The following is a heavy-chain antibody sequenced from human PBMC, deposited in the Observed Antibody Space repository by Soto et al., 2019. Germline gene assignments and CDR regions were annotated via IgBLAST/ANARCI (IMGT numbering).Heavy chain of an antibody. CDR1: GGSISSYY. Sequence: QVQLQESGPGLVKPSETLSLTCTVSGGSISSYYWSWIRQPAGKGLEWIGRIYTSGSTNYNPSLTSRVTMSVDTSKNQFSLKLSSVTAADTAVYYCAREPRGYSYGYPDYFDYWGQGTLVTVSS. D-gene: IGHD5-18*01. V-gene: IGHV4-4*07. CDR3: AREPRGYSYGYPDYFDY. J-gene: IGHJ4*02. CDR2: IYTSGST.